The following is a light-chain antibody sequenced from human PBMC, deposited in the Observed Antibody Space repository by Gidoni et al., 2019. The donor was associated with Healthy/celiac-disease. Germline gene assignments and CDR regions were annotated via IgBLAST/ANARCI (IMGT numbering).Light chain of an antibody. CDR1: QSVSSN. CDR2: GAS. V-gene: IGKV3-15*01. CDR3: QQYNNWPWT. J-gene: IGKJ1*01. Sequence: EIVMTQSPATLSVSPGERATLSGRASQSVSSNLAWYQQKPGRAPRLLIYGASTRATGIPASFSGSGSGTEFTLTISSLQSEDFAVYYCQQYNNWPWTFGQGTKVEIK.